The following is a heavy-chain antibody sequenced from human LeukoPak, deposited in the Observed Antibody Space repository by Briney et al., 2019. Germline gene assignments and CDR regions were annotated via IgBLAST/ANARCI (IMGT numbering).Heavy chain of an antibody. CDR3: AKATDYSNYYYYYYMDV. Sequence: GGSLRLSCAASGFTFSSYAMSWVRQAPGKGLEWVSAISGSGGSTYYADSVKGRFTISRDNSKNTLYLQTNSLRAEDTAVYYCAKATDYSNYYYYYYMDVWGKGTTVTVSS. CDR2: ISGSGGST. D-gene: IGHD4-11*01. V-gene: IGHV3-23*01. J-gene: IGHJ6*03. CDR1: GFTFSSYA.